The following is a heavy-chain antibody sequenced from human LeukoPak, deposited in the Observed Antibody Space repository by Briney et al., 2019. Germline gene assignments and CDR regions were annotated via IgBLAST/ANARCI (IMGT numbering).Heavy chain of an antibody. Sequence: GGSLRLSCAASGFTFSNYAMSWVRQAPGKGLEWVSTVTSTGDTTYYADSVMGRFTISRDNSKNTLYLQMDSLRAADTAVYYCAKVVYSGYGPADYWGQGTLVTVSS. J-gene: IGHJ4*02. CDR2: VTSTGDTT. V-gene: IGHV3-23*01. CDR1: GFTFSNYA. CDR3: AKVVYSGYGPADY. D-gene: IGHD5-12*01.